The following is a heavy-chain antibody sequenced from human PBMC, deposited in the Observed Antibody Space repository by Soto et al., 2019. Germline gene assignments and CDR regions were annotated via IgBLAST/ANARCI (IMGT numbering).Heavy chain of an antibody. D-gene: IGHD3-9*01. CDR3: ATVGDILTGKGGYYYDGMDV. CDR1: GYTLTELS. Sequence: VASVKVSCKVSGYTLTELSMHWVRQAPGKGLEWMGGFDPEDGETIYAQKFQGRVTMTEDTSTDTAYMELSSLRSEDTAVYYCATVGDILTGKGGYYYDGMDVLGQGTTVAVSS. CDR2: FDPEDGET. J-gene: IGHJ6*02. V-gene: IGHV1-24*01.